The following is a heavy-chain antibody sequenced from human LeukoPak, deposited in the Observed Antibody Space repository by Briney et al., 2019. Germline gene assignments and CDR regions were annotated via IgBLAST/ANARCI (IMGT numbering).Heavy chain of an antibody. D-gene: IGHD6-13*01. CDR1: GYTFTSYY. Sequence: EASVKVSCKASGYTFTSYYMHWVRQAPGQGFEWMGIINPRGGTTSYAQKFQGRVTMTRDTSTSTVYMELSSLRSEDTAVYYCARDRSSSWSDPTNCFDPWGQGTLVTVSS. CDR2: INPRGGTT. CDR3: ARDRSSSWSDPTNCFDP. J-gene: IGHJ5*02. V-gene: IGHV1-46*01.